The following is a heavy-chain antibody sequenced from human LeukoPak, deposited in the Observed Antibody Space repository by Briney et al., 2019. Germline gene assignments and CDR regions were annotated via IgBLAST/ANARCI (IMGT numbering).Heavy chain of an antibody. V-gene: IGHV3-11*04. CDR3: ARPTLSSGSYGGLDY. CDR1: GLSFSDSY. CDR2: ISGMGHDI. J-gene: IGHJ4*02. D-gene: IGHD1-26*01. Sequence: PGGSLRLSCVVSGLSFSDSYMTWIRQTPGMGLESLAYISGMGHDIYYADSVKGRFTISRDNAKNSLYLQMNSLRGEDTAIYYCARPTLSSGSYGGLDYWGQGALVRVSS.